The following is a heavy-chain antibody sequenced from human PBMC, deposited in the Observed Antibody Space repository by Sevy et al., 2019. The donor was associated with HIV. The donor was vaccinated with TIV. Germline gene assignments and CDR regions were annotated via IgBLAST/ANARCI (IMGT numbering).Heavy chain of an antibody. J-gene: IGHJ5*02. Sequence: GGSLRLSCAASGFTFSIYWMGWVRQAPGKGLEWVANIKQDGSDKYYVGSVKGRFTISRDNAKRSQYLQMTNLRAEDTAVYYCARGSTYYYDTSGYSAWGQGTLVTVSS. CDR3: ARGSTYYYDTSGYSA. CDR1: GFTFSIYW. CDR2: IKQDGSDK. D-gene: IGHD3-22*01. V-gene: IGHV3-7*01.